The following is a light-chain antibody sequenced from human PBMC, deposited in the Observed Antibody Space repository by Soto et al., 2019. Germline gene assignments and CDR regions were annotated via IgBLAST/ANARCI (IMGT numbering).Light chain of an antibody. CDR3: LQYNGNSGT. CDR2: DAS. Sequence: DIQMTQSPSTLSASVRDTVTITCRASQSISTWLAWYQHKPGEAPRLLIFDASNLESGVPSRFSGSGSGTDFTLTINSLHPDDFATYYCLQYNGNSGTFGQGTKV. CDR1: QSISTW. J-gene: IGKJ1*01. V-gene: IGKV1-5*01.